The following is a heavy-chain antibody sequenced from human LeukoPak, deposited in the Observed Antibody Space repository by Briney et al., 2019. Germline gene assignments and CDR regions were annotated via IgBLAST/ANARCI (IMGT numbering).Heavy chain of an antibody. V-gene: IGHV1-18*01. CDR2: ISAYNGNT. CDR1: GYTFTSYG. CDR3: ARVTTYYYDSSGYSKPLIDY. Sequence: ASVKVSCKASGYTFTSYGISWVRQAPGQGLEWMGWISAYNGNTNYAQKLQGRVTMTTDTSTSTAYMELRSLRSDDTAVYYCARVTTYYYDSSGYSKPLIDYWGQGTLVTVSS. D-gene: IGHD3-22*01. J-gene: IGHJ4*02.